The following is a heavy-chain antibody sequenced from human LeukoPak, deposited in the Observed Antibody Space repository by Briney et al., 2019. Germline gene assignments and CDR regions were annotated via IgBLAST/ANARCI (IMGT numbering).Heavy chain of an antibody. CDR1: GASMSNYY. J-gene: IGHJ4*02. CDR3: ARHRRNYYGTGGSPFDF. Sequence: SEILSLTCTISGASMSNYYWSWIRQPPGKGPDWIAYISDSGSDIYNPSLKSRVAISVDTSKNQFSLKVTSVTAADTAVYFCARHRRNYYGTGGSPFDFWGQGILVTVSS. D-gene: IGHD3-10*01. V-gene: IGHV4-59*08. CDR2: ISDSGSD.